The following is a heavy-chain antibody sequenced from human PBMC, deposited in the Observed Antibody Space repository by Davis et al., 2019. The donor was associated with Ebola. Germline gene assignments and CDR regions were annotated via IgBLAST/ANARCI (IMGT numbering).Heavy chain of an antibody. D-gene: IGHD3-9*01. CDR3: ARGPYNYDILTGYSEEDY. V-gene: IGHV3-21*01. CDR1: GFTFSSYA. Sequence: GGSLRLSCAASGFTFSSYAMTWVRQAPGKGLEWVSSISSSSSYIYYADSVKGRFTISRDNAKNSLYLQMNSLRAEDTAVYYCARGPYNYDILTGYSEEDYWGQGTLVTVSS. J-gene: IGHJ4*02. CDR2: ISSSSSYI.